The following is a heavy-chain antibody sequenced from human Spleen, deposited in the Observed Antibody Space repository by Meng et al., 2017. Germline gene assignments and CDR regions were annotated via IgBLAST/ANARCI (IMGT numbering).Heavy chain of an antibody. J-gene: IGHJ3*02. CDR1: GCSISSGGYY. V-gene: IGHV4-31*03. CDR2: IYYSGST. D-gene: IGHD3-16*02. Sequence: SEILSLTGTVSGCSISSGGYYWSWIRQHPGKGLEWIGYIYYSGSTYYNPSLKSRVTISVDTSKNQFSLKLSSVAAADTAVYYCARDRFTYYDYVWGSCRTDAFDIWGQGTMVTVSS. CDR3: ARDRFTYYDYVWGSCRTDAFDI.